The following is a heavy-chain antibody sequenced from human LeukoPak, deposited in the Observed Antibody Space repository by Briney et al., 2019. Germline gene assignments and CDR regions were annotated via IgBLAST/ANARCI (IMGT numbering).Heavy chain of an antibody. CDR1: GYTFTSYG. CDR3: ARDGRVAAAGTADWLDP. CDR2: ISAYNGNT. Sequence: GASVKVSFKAAGYTFTSYGISWVRQAPGQGLEWMGWISAYNGNTNYAQKLQGRVTMTTDTSTSTAYMELRSLRSDDTAVYYCARDGRVAAAGTADWLDPWGQGTLVTVSS. V-gene: IGHV1-18*01. J-gene: IGHJ5*02. D-gene: IGHD6-13*01.